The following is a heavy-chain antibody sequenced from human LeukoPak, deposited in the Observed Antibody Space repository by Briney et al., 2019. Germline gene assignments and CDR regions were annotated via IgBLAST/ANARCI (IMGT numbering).Heavy chain of an antibody. CDR3: ARDGGYCSSTSCYNWFDP. Sequence: SETLSLTCTVSGYSISSGYYWGWIRQPPGQGLEWIGSIYHSGSTYYNPSLKSRVTISVDTSKNQFSLKLSSVTAADTAVYYCARDGGYCSSTSCYNWFDPWGQGTLVTVSS. CDR1: GYSISSGYY. CDR2: IYHSGST. D-gene: IGHD2-2*01. V-gene: IGHV4-38-2*02. J-gene: IGHJ5*02.